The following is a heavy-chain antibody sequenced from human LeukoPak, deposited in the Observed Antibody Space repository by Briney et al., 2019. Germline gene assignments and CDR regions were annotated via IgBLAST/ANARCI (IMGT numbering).Heavy chain of an antibody. CDR2: IQQHGSET. Sequence: GSLRLSCEGSGFTFSNYWMSWVRQAPGKGLEWVANIQQHGSETYYGDSVKGRFTISRDNAKNSLYLQMNSLRAEDTAVYYCATYSSSNGREFQYWGQGTLVTVSS. CDR1: GFTFSNYW. D-gene: IGHD2-2*01. CDR3: ATYSSSNGREFQY. J-gene: IGHJ1*01. V-gene: IGHV3-7*01.